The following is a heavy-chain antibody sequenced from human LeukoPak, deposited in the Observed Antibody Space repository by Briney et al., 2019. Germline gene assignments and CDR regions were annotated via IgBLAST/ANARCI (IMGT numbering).Heavy chain of an antibody. V-gene: IGHV4-34*01. CDR3: ARGWGITLIH. CDR2: INHSGST. J-gene: IGHJ4*02. D-gene: IGHD3-10*01. CDR1: GDSISSYY. Sequence: PSETLSLTCTVSGDSISSYYWSWIRQPPGKGLEWIGEINHSGSTNYNASLKSRVTISVDTSKNQFSLKLSSVTAADTAVYYCARGWGITLIHWGQGTLVTVSS.